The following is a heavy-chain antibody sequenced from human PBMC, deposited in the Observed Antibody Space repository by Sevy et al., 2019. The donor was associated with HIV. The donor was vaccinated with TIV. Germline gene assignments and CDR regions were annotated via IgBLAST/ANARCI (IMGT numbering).Heavy chain of an antibody. J-gene: IGHJ4*02. D-gene: IGHD6-13*01. CDR1: GFTFGDYA. CDR2: IRSKAYGGTT. Sequence: GGSLRLSCTASGFTFGDYAMSWVRQAPGKGLEWVGFIRSKAYGGTTEYAASVKGRFTISRDDYKSIAYLQMNSLKTEDTAVYYCTRPDSSSWDRFDYWGQGTLVTVSS. CDR3: TRPDSSSWDRFDY. V-gene: IGHV3-49*04.